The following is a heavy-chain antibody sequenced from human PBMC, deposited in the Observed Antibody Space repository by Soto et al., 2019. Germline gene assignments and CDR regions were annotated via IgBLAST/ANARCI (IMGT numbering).Heavy chain of an antibody. CDR2: IIPILGIA. CDR1: GGTFSSYT. CDR3: ARNSWNDVRAPDFYYYGMDV. Sequence: QVQLVQSGAEVKKPGSSVKVSCKASGGTFSSYTISWVRQAPGQRLEWMGRIIPILGIANYAQKFQGRVTITADKSTSKAYMELRRLRSEDTAVYYCARNSWNDVRAPDFYYYGMDVWGQGTTVVVSS. V-gene: IGHV1-69*02. J-gene: IGHJ6*02. D-gene: IGHD1-20*01.